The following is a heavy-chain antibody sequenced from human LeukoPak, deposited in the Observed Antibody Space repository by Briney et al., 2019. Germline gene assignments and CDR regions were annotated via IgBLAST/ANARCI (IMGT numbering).Heavy chain of an antibody. CDR2: INPNSGGT. J-gene: IGHJ5*02. CDR1: GYTFTGYY. Sequence: ASAKVSCKASGYTFTGYYMHWVRQAPGQGLEWMGWINPNSGGTNYAQKFQGRVTMTRDTSISTAYMELSRLRSDDTAVYYCARDHSSSSRWFDPWGQGTLVTVSS. D-gene: IGHD6-6*01. CDR3: ARDHSSSSRWFDP. V-gene: IGHV1-2*02.